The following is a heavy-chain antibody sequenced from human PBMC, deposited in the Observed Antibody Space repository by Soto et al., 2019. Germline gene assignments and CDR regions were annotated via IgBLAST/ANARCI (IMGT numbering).Heavy chain of an antibody. CDR2: INPSGGST. J-gene: IGHJ6*02. CDR3: ARGRVTTVTKPNYYYYGMDV. Sequence: ASVKVSCKASGYTFTSYYMHWVRQAPGQGLEWMGIINPSGGSTSYAQKFQGRVTMTRDTSTSTVYMELSSLRSEDTAVYYCARGRVTTVTKPNYYYYGMDVWGQGTTVTVSS. D-gene: IGHD4-4*01. CDR1: GYTFTSYY. V-gene: IGHV1-46*01.